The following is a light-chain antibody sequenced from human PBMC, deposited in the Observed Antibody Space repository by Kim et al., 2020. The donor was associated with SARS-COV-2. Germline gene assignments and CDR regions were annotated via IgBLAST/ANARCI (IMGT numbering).Light chain of an antibody. CDR1: SSNIGAGYG. Sequence: QRVTISCTGNSSNIGAGYGVHWYQQLPGTAPKRLISGASNRPSGVPDRFSGSKSGTSASLAITGLQAEDEGNYYCQSYDNGLSGWLFGGGTQLTVL. V-gene: IGLV1-40*01. CDR2: GAS. CDR3: QSYDNGLSGWL. J-gene: IGLJ3*02.